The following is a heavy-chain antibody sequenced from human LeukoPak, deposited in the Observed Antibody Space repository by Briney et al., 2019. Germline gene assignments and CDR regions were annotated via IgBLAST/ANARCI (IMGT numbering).Heavy chain of an antibody. CDR1: GFTFSNYV. J-gene: IGHJ4*02. CDR3: ARDLRHYFVY. Sequence: GGSLRLTCAASGFTFSNYVMHWVRQAPGKGLEWVAVIWYDGSNEYYADSVKGRFTISRDNSKNTLYMQMNSLRAEDTAVYYCARDLRHYFVYWGQGTLVTVSS. CDR2: IWYDGSNE. V-gene: IGHV3-33*01.